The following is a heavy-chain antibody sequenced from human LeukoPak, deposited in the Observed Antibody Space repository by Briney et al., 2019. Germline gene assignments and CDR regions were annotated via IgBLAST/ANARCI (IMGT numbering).Heavy chain of an antibody. CDR1: GFTFDDYG. V-gene: IGHV3-20*04. Sequence: GGSLRLSCAASGFTFDDYGMSWVRQAPGKGLEWVSGINWNGGSTGYADSVKGRFTISRDNAKNSLYLQMNSLRAEDTAVYYCAKGFTTAAGTVPFDYWGQGTLVTVSS. CDR2: INWNGGST. CDR3: AKGFTTAAGTVPFDY. D-gene: IGHD6-13*01. J-gene: IGHJ4*02.